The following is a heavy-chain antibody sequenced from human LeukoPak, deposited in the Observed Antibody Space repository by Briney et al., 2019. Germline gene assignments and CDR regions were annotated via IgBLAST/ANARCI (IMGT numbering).Heavy chain of an antibody. Sequence: GGSLRLSCAASGFTFSSYSMNWVRQAPGKGLEWVSAISGSGGSTYYADSVKGRFTISRDNSKNTLYLQMNSLRAEDTAVYYCAKQEPRQWLPLLGFDYWGQGTLVTVSS. CDR2: ISGSGGST. CDR3: AKQEPRQWLPLLGFDY. D-gene: IGHD6-19*01. V-gene: IGHV3-23*01. J-gene: IGHJ4*02. CDR1: GFTFSSYS.